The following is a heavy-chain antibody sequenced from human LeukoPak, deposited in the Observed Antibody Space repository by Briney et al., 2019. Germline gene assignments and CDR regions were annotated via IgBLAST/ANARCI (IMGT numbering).Heavy chain of an antibody. Sequence: GGSLRLSCAASGFTFSSYSMNWVRQAPGKGLERVSSISSSSSYIYYADPVKGRFTISRDNAKNSLYLQMNSLRAEDTAVYYCARAIPHYYDSSGYQTLGFDYWGQGTLVTVSS. J-gene: IGHJ4*02. CDR3: ARAIPHYYDSSGYQTLGFDY. V-gene: IGHV3-21*01. CDR1: GFTFSSYS. CDR2: ISSSSSYI. D-gene: IGHD3-22*01.